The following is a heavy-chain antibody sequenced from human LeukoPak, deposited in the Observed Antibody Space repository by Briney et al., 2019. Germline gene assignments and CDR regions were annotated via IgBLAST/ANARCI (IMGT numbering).Heavy chain of an antibody. CDR3: ARHLRIGGDYDY. CDR1: GYSFTNDW. D-gene: IGHD2-15*01. J-gene: IGHJ4*02. CDR2: IAPSDSYV. V-gene: IGHV5-10-1*01. Sequence: GESLRISCKGSGYSFTNDWINWVRQMPGKGLEWMGRIAPSDSYVRYSPSFRGHVTISADKSISTAYLQWSSLKASDTAMYYCARHLRIGGDYDYWGQGTLVTVSS.